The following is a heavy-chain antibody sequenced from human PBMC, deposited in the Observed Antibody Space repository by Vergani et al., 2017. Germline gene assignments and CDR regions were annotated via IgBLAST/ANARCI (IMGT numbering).Heavy chain of an antibody. CDR3: AGVRYDVWSGYYNPDYYYMDV. CDR2: INAGNGNT. CDR1: GYTFTSYA. J-gene: IGHJ6*03. Sequence: QVQLVQSGAEVKKPGASVKVSCKASGYTFTSYAMHWVRQAPGQRLEWMGWINAGNGNTKYSQKFQGRVTMTTDTSTSTAYMELRSLRSDDTAVYYCAGVRYDVWSGYYNPDYYYMDVWGKGTTVTVSS. D-gene: IGHD3-3*01. V-gene: IGHV1-3*01.